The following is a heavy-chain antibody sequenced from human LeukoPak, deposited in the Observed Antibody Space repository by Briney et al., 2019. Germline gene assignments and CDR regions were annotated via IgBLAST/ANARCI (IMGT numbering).Heavy chain of an antibody. CDR2: INPSGGST. CDR1: GYTFTSYY. J-gene: IGHJ1*01. V-gene: IGHV1-46*01. CDR3: ARDQDDYDSRGEYFQH. Sequence: ASVTVSCKASGYTFTSYYMHWVRQAPGQGLEWMGIINPSGGSTSYAQKFQGRVTMTRDTSTSTVYMELSSLRSEDTAVYYCARDQDDYDSRGEYFQHWGQGTLVTVSS. D-gene: IGHD3-22*01.